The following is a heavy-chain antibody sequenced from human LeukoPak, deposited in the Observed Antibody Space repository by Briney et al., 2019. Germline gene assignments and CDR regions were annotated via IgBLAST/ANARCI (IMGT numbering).Heavy chain of an antibody. CDR2: INHSGST. CDR1: GGSFSGYY. CDR3: ARGRTGDY. D-gene: IGHD7-27*01. V-gene: IGHV4-34*01. Sequence: KPSETLSLTCAVYGGSFSGYYWSWIRQPPGKGLEWIGEINHSGSTNYNPSLESRVTISVDTSKNQFSLKLSSVTAADTAVYYCARGRTGDYWGQGTLVTVSS. J-gene: IGHJ4*02.